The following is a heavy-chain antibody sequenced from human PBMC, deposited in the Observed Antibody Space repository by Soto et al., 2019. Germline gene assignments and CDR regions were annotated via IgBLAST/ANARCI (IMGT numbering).Heavy chain of an antibody. J-gene: IGHJ4*02. Sequence: EVQLLESGGGLVQPGGSLRLSCEASGCTFNNYAMTWVRQAPGKGLEWVSAISGGGDTTSYADSVKGRFTVSRDGSKNPLYLQMSSLRAEDTALYYCAKGRGGSGSLPPRVDCWGQGTLVTVSS. CDR3: AKGRGGSGSLPPRVDC. CDR1: GCTFNNYA. V-gene: IGHV3-23*01. CDR2: ISGGGDTT. D-gene: IGHD3-10*01.